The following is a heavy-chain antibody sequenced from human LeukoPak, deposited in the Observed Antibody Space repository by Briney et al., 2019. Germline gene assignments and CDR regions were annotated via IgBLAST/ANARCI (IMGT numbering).Heavy chain of an antibody. D-gene: IGHD6-13*01. V-gene: IGHV3-11*04. J-gene: IGHJ4*02. CDR3: AREAIAAAGKPFDY. CDR2: ISSSGSTI. CDR1: GFTFSDYY. Sequence: PGGSLRLSCAASGFTFSDYYMNWVRQAPGKGLEWVSYISSSGSTIYYADSVKGRFTISRDNAKNSLYLQMNSLRAEDTAVYYCAREAIAAAGKPFDYWGQGTLVTVSS.